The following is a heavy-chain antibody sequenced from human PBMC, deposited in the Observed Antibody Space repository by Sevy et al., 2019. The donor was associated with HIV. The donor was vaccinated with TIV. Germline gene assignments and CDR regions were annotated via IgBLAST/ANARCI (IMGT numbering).Heavy chain of an antibody. Sequence: GGSLRLSCAASGFTFSANWMNWVRQAPGKGLEWVANIKAEGSDKHYVDSVEGRFTISRDNAKNLMFLQINSLRVEDVGVFYCVKGGGGGGGDHWGQGTLVTVSS. CDR1: GFTFSANW. CDR3: VKGGGGGGGDH. D-gene: IGHD3-16*01. CDR2: IKAEGSDK. J-gene: IGHJ4*02. V-gene: IGHV3-7*01.